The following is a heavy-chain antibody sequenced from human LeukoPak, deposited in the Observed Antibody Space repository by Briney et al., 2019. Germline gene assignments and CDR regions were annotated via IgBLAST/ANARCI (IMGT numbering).Heavy chain of an antibody. CDR3: AKDGVVRGVIPRYFDL. D-gene: IGHD3-10*01. V-gene: IGHV3-23*01. CDR1: GFTFSSYA. CDR2: ISGSGGST. Sequence: GGSLRPSCAASGFTFSSYAMSWVRQAPGKGLEWVSAISGSGGSTYYADSVKGRFTISRDNSKNTLYLQMNSLRAEDMAVYYCAKDGVVRGVIPRYFDLWGRGTLVTVSS. J-gene: IGHJ2*01.